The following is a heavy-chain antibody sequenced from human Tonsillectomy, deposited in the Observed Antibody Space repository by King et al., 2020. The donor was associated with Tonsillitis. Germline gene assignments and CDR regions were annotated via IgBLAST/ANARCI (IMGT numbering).Heavy chain of an antibody. CDR2: VYYSGNS. J-gene: IGHJ6*03. V-gene: IGHV4-39*01. CDR3: ARQIYYSYYLDV. Sequence: QLQESGPGLVKPSETLSLICSVSGDSIREDTYYWCWVRQPPVKGREWIGSVYYSGNSYCYPSLRGRRAISVDTSMNQFSLRLTSVTAADTAVYYCARQIYYSYYLDVWGRGTTITVS. CDR1: GDSIREDTYY.